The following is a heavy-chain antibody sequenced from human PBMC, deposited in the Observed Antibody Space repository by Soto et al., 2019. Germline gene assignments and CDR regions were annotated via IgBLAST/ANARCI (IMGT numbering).Heavy chain of an antibody. CDR3: AKVPYGSGSF. D-gene: IGHD3-10*01. J-gene: IGHJ4*02. CDR2: ISGSGGST. V-gene: IGHV3-23*01. Sequence: GESLKISCAASGFTFSSYAMSWVRQAPGKGLEWVSAISGSGGSTYYADSVKGRFTISRDNSKNTLYLQMNSLRAEDTAVYYCAKVPYGSGSFWGQGTLVTSPQ. CDR1: GFTFSSYA.